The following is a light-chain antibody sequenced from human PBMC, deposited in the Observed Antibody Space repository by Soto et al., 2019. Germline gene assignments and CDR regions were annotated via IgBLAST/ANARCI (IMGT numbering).Light chain of an antibody. Sequence: DIQMTQSPSSLSASVGDRVTITCRASQSISSYLNWYQQKPGKAPKLLIYAASSLQSGVPSRFSGSGSGTDFSLTISSLQPEDFATYYCLQSYSTPPLTFGGGTMMEIK. CDR3: LQSYSTPPLT. CDR1: QSISSY. J-gene: IGKJ4*01. V-gene: IGKV1-39*01. CDR2: AAS.